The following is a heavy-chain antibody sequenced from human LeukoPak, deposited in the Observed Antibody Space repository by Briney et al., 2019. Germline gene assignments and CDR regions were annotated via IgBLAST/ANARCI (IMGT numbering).Heavy chain of an antibody. D-gene: IGHD3-10*01. CDR1: GFTFDDYA. Sequence: GGSLRLSCAASGFTFDDYAMPWVRQAPGKGLEWVSDISWNSGSIGYADSVKGRFTISRDNAKNSLYLQMNSLRAEDTAVYYCAKDHGSYYGSGSFDYWGQGTLVTVSS. J-gene: IGHJ4*02. CDR3: AKDHGSYYGSGSFDY. V-gene: IGHV3-9*01. CDR2: ISWNSGSI.